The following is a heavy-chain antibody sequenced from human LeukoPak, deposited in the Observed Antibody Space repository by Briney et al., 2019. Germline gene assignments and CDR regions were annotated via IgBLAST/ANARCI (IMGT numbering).Heavy chain of an antibody. CDR3: ARESSGNYYNPLGYMDV. J-gene: IGHJ6*03. V-gene: IGHV4-34*11. Sequence: SETLSLTCAVYGGSFSGYYWGWIRQPPGKGLEWIGSIYYSGSTYYNPSLKSRVTISVDTSKNQFSLNLSSVTAADTAVYYCARESSGNYYNPLGYMDVWGKGTTVTVSS. D-gene: IGHD3-10*01. CDR2: IYYSGST. CDR1: GGSFSGYY.